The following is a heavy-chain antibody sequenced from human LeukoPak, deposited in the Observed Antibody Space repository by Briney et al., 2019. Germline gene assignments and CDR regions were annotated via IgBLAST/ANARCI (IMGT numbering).Heavy chain of an antibody. Sequence: GGSLRLSCAASGFTFSSYGMHWVRQAPGKGLEWVAFIRYDGSNKYYADSVKGRFTISRDNSKNTLYLQMNSLRAEDTAVYYCARVGWEVTEVDYWGQGTLVTVSS. CDR2: IRYDGSNK. CDR1: GFTFSSYG. CDR3: ARVGWEVTEVDY. V-gene: IGHV3-30*02. J-gene: IGHJ4*02. D-gene: IGHD1-26*01.